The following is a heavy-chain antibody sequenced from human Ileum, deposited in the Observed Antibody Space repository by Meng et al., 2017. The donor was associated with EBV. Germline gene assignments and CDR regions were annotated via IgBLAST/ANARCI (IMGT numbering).Heavy chain of an antibody. CDR2: VYHDGAT. CDR1: GDSVSGRGW. CDR3: ARSSPIVRGLDY. J-gene: IGHJ4*02. Sequence: QVQLREPGPGLVKPSATLSPTGSGSGDSVSGRGWCSWVRQPPGKGLEWIGEVYHDGATNYHPSLRSRVTISLDKSKNEVNLHLNSLTAADTAVYFCARSSPIVRGLDYWGQGTLVTVSS. V-gene: IGHV4-4*02. D-gene: IGHD3-10*01.